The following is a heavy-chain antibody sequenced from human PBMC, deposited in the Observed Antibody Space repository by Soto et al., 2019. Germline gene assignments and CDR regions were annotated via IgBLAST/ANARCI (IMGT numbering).Heavy chain of an antibody. D-gene: IGHD1-1*01. V-gene: IGHV4-61*08. CDR2: IYYRGPT. CDR3: ARANCVRCPFDL. Sequence: QVQLQESGPRLAKPSASLSLTCSVSGASLTRGVYYWSWVRQPPGRQLEWIGSIYYRGPTNYNPSLTGGVTISEDTPTNQVAVTVKSVTAADSAVYFCARANCVRCPFDLWGQGTLVTVSS. J-gene: IGHJ4*02. CDR1: GASLTRGVYY.